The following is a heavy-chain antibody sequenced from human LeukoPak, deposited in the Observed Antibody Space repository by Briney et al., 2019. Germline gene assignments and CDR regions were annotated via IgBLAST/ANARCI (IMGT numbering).Heavy chain of an antibody. CDR2: IYYSGST. D-gene: IGHD3-22*01. CDR3: ARHEPSDSSGYWSRRSPKYYFDY. Sequence: PSETLSLTCTVSGGSISSSSYYWGWIRQPPGKGLEWIGSIYYSGSTYYNPSLKSRVTISVDTSKNQFSLKLSSVTAADTAVYYCARHEPSDSSGYWSRRSPKYYFDYWGQGTLVTVSS. J-gene: IGHJ4*02. CDR1: GGSISSSSYY. V-gene: IGHV4-39*01.